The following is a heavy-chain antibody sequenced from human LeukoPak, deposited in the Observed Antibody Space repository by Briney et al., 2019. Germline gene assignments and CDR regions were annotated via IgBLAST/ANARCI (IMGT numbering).Heavy chain of an antibody. CDR2: ISGSGGST. CDR1: GFTFSSYA. Sequence: GGSLRLSCAASGFTFSSYAMSWVRQAPGKGLEWVSAISGSGGSTYYADSVKGRFTISRDNSKNTLYLQMNSLRAEDTAVYYCAKEFYDSSGYYYAIFDYWGQGTLVTVSS. D-gene: IGHD3-22*01. CDR3: AKEFYDSSGYYYAIFDY. J-gene: IGHJ4*02. V-gene: IGHV3-23*01.